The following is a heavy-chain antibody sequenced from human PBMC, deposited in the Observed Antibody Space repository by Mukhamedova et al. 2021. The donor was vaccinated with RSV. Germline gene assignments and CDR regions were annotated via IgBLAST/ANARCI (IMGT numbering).Heavy chain of an antibody. CDR3: VKGIDYYDSSGYDY. CDR2: ISSNGGST. D-gene: IGHD3-22*01. V-gene: IGHV3-64D*06. Sequence: GLEYVSAISSNGGSTYYADSMKGRFTISRDNSKNTLYLQMSSLRAEDTAVYYCVKGIDYYDSSGYDYWGQGTLVTVSS. J-gene: IGHJ4*02.